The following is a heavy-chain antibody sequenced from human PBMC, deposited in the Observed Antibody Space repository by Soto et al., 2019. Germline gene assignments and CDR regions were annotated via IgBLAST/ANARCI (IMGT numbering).Heavy chain of an antibody. D-gene: IGHD2-8*01. V-gene: IGHV4-59*01. J-gene: IGHJ5*02. Sequence: QVQLQESGPGLVKPSETLSLTCTVSGGSISSYYWSWIRQPPGKGLEWIGYIYYSGSTNYNPSLTSRVTISVDTSKNQFSLKLSSVTAADTAVYYFARVNLLMVYAMGDRWFDPWGQGTLVTVSS. CDR1: GGSISSYY. CDR2: IYYSGST. CDR3: ARVNLLMVYAMGDRWFDP.